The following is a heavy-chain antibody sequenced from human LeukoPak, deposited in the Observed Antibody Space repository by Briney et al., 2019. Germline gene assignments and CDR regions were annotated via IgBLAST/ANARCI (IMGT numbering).Heavy chain of an antibody. CDR3: ARAGGTMVRGRKPVRGYYYYMDV. CDR1: GGSISSSGYY. Sequence: SETLSLTCTVSGGSISSSGYYWSWIRQPPGKGLEWIGEINHSGSTNYNPSLKSRVTISVDTSKNQFSLKLSSVTAADTAVYYCARAGGTMVRGRKPVRGYYYYMDVWGKGTTDTVSS. V-gene: IGHV4-39*07. CDR2: INHSGST. J-gene: IGHJ6*03. D-gene: IGHD3-10*01.